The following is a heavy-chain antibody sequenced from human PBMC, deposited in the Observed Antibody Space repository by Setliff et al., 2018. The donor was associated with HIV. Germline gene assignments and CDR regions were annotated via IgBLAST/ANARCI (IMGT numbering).Heavy chain of an antibody. V-gene: IGHV3-23*01. CDR2: ITGSGRTT. D-gene: IGHD3-3*01. CDR1: GFTFSNYA. CDR3: AKDHVENDY. Sequence: PGGSLRLSCAASGFTFSNYAMSWVRQAPGKGLEWVSAITGSGRTTYYADSVKGRFTISRDNSKNTLSLQMNSLRAEDTAVYYCAKDHVENDYWGQGTLVTVSS. J-gene: IGHJ4*02.